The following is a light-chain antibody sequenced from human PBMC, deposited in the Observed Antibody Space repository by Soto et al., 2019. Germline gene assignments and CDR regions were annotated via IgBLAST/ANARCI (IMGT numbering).Light chain of an antibody. CDR1: QNISNW. J-gene: IGKJ4*01. CDR3: QQYASHPLT. Sequence: DILMTQSPSALSASVGDRVTITCRASQNISNWLAWYQLKPGKAPKLLIYEAFSLESGVPSRFSGSRSGTEFTLFISSLQPDDFATFYCQQYASHPLTFGGGTKVQIK. CDR2: EAF. V-gene: IGKV1-5*03.